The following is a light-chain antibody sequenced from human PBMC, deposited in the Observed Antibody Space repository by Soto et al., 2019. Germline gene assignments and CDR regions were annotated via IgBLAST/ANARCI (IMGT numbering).Light chain of an antibody. CDR1: QSVSSN. J-gene: IGKJ2*01. V-gene: IGKV3-15*01. CDR3: QHFNIWPYT. CDR2: GAS. Sequence: EIVMTQSPATLSVSTGERATLSCRASQSVSSNLAWYQQKPGQAPRLLIYGASTRATGIPARFSGSGSGTEFTLTISSLQSEDSAVYYCQHFNIWPYTFGQGTKVDIK.